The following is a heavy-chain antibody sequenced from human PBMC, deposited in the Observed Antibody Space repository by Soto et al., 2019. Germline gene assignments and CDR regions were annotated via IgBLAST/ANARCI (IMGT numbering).Heavy chain of an antibody. J-gene: IGHJ4*02. Sequence: SETLSLTCAVYGGSFSGYYWSWIRQPPGKGLEWIGEINHSGSTNYNPSLKSRVTISVDTSKNQFSLKLSSVTAADTAVYYCARVSDFWSGYYVYWGQGTLVTVSS. CDR1: GGSFSGYY. CDR3: ARVSDFWSGYYVY. D-gene: IGHD3-3*01. V-gene: IGHV4-34*01. CDR2: INHSGST.